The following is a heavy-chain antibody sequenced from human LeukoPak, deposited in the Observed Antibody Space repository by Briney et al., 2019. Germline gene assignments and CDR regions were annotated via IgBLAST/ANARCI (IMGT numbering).Heavy chain of an antibody. CDR3: ARGVTMVRGVIISPWFDP. V-gene: IGHV1-46*01. Sequence: ASVKVSCKASGYTFTSYYMHWVRQAPGQGLEWMGIINPSGGSTSYAQKFQGRVTMTTDTSTSTVYMELSSPRSEDTAVYYCARGVTMVRGVIISPWFDPWGQGTLVTV. D-gene: IGHD3-10*01. J-gene: IGHJ5*02. CDR1: GYTFTSYY. CDR2: INPSGGST.